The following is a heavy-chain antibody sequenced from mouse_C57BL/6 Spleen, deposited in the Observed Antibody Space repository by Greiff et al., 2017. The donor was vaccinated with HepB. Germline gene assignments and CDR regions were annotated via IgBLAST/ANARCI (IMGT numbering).Heavy chain of an antibody. Sequence: VQLKESGAELVRPGASVKLSCTASGFNIKDDYMHWVKQRPEQGLEWIGWLDPENGDTEYASKFQGKATITADTSSNTAYLQLSSLTSEDTAVYYCTLLNWGYWGQGTTLTVSS. D-gene: IGHD4-1*01. CDR1: GFNIKDDY. CDR2: LDPENGDT. V-gene: IGHV14-4*01. J-gene: IGHJ2*01. CDR3: TLLNWGY.